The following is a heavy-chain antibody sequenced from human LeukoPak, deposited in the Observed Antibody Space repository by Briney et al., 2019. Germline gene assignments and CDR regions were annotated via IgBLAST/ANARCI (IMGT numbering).Heavy chain of an antibody. V-gene: IGHV4-59*01. D-gene: IGHD5-12*01. Sequence: PSETLSLTCSVSGGSISGYYRSWLRQPPGKGLEWIGYTYHSGFTHYNPSLRSRLTISLDTSRNQFSLKLTSATAADTAIFYCARDQRCSRFDGGCDQWYFDLWGRGTLVTVSS. J-gene: IGHJ2*01. CDR2: TYHSGFT. CDR1: GGSISGYY. CDR3: ARDQRCSRFDGGCDQWYFDL.